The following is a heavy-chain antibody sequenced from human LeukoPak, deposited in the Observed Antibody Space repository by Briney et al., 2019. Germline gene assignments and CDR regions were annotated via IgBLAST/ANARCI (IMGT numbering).Heavy chain of an antibody. Sequence: SETLSLTCTVSGGSISSSTYYWGWIRQPPGKGLEWIASMYYGESYSGSTYYNPSLKSRVTISVDRSKNQFSLKLSSVTAADTAVYYCARLVAATLSRMYYFDYWGQGTLVTVSS. D-gene: IGHD2-15*01. CDR3: ARLVAATLSRMYYFDY. CDR1: GGSISSSTYY. V-gene: IGHV4-39*07. J-gene: IGHJ4*02. CDR2: MYYGESYSGST.